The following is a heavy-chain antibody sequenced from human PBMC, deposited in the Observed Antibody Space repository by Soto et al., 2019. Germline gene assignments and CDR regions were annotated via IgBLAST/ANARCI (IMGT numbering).Heavy chain of an antibody. D-gene: IGHD3-10*01. CDR2: ISSNSAYI. CDR3: TSEASRDSTAGGWFDP. CDR1: GFTFRSFT. Sequence: GGSLRLSCAASGFTFRSFTMNWVRQAPGKGLEWVSTISSNSAYIYYTDALRGRFTISRDNAKNSLHLQMNSLRAEDTAVYYCTSEASRDSTAGGWFDPWGPGTLVTVSS. V-gene: IGHV3-21*01. J-gene: IGHJ5*02.